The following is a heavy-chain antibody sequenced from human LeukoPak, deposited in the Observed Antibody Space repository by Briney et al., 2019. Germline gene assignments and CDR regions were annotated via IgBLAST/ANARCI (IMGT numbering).Heavy chain of an antibody. Sequence: SQTLSLTCDISGDSVSSNSVAWNWIRQSPSRGLEWLGRTYYRSKWYNDHAVSVKGRITFNADTSRNQLSLHLNSVTPEDTAVYYCARGGAVVGGFDNWGQGTLVIVSS. V-gene: IGHV6-1*01. CDR3: ARGGAVVGGFDN. D-gene: IGHD6-19*01. CDR1: GDSVSSNSVA. CDR2: TYYRSKWYN. J-gene: IGHJ4*02.